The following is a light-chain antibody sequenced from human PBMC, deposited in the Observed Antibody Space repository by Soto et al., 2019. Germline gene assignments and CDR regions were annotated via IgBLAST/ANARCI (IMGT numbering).Light chain of an antibody. Sequence: EVVLTQSPATLSLSPGQRATLSCRASHSVGTNLMWYQQKPGQPPRLLISYASNRATGIPGRFSGGGSGTDFTLTISSLEPEDFAVYYCQQCNYWLSFGGGTKVDIK. J-gene: IGKJ4*01. V-gene: IGKV3-11*01. CDR1: HSVGTN. CDR2: YAS. CDR3: QQCNYWLS.